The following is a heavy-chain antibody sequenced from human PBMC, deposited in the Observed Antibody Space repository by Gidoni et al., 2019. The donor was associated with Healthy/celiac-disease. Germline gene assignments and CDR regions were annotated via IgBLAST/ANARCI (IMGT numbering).Heavy chain of an antibody. V-gene: IGHV3-15*01. CDR2: IKSKTDGGTT. J-gene: IGHJ4*02. CDR3: TTVVHPFLGAHLG. Sequence: EGQLVESGGGLVKPGGSLRLSCAADGFTVSNAWMSWVRQAPGKGLGWVGRIKSKTDGGTTDYAAPVKGRFTISRDDSKNTLYLQMNSLKTEDTAVYYCTTVVHPFLGAHLGWGQGTLVTVSS. D-gene: IGHD1-26*01. CDR1: GFTVSNAW.